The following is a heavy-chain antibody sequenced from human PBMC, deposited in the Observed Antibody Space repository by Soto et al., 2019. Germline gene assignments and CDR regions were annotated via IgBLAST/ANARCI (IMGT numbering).Heavy chain of an antibody. CDR1: GYMFTTYG. V-gene: IGHV1-18*04. D-gene: IGHD3-16*01. J-gene: IGHJ4*02. CDR2: ISAYNGNK. CDR3: ARTGGRMAARHREY. Sequence: QVQLVQSGVEVKKPGASVEVYCRTSGYMFTTYGISWVRQAPGQGLEWMAWISAYNGNKKYAQKSQGRVTMTTDTYTSTVSMEHRNLTFDDTVTYSCARTGGRMAARHREYWGQGTLVTVSS.